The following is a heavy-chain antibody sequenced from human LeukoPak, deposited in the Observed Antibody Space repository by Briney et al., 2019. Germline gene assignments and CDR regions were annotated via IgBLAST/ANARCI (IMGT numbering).Heavy chain of an antibody. V-gene: IGHV3-7*01. J-gene: IGHJ4*02. CDR2: IKQDGSEE. CDR1: GFTFSSYW. D-gene: IGHD6-13*01. Sequence: GGSLRLSCAASGFTFSSYWMSWVRQAPGKGLEWVANIKQDGSEEYYVDSVKGRFTISRDNAKNSLYLQMNSLRTEDTAVYYCARDLRTYGSLNYFDYWGQGTLVTVSS. CDR3: ARDLRTYGSLNYFDY.